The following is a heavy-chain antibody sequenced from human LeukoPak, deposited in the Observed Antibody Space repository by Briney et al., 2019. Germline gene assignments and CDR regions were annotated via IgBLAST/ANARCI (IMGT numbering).Heavy chain of an antibody. V-gene: IGHV3-21*01. Sequence: GGSLRLSCAASGFTFSSYSMNWVRQAPGKGLEWVSSISSSSSYIYYADSVKGRFTISRDNAKNSLYLQMNSLRAEDTAVYYCARDMLGSTMVRGDLDYWGQGTLVTVSS. D-gene: IGHD3-10*01. CDR2: ISSSSSYI. CDR3: ARDMLGSTMVRGDLDY. CDR1: GFTFSSYS. J-gene: IGHJ4*02.